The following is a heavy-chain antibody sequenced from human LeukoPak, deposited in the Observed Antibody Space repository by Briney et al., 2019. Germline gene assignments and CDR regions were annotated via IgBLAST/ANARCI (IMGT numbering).Heavy chain of an antibody. Sequence: SETLSLTCAVYGGSFSGYYWSWIRQPPGKGLEWIGEINHSGSTNYNPSLKSRVTISVDTSKNQFSPKLSSVTAADTAVYYCARGDILLVPAAMTGSNWFDPWGQGTLVTVSS. V-gene: IGHV4-34*01. CDR3: ARGDILLVPAAMTGSNWFDP. D-gene: IGHD2-2*01. CDR1: GGSFSGYY. J-gene: IGHJ5*02. CDR2: INHSGST.